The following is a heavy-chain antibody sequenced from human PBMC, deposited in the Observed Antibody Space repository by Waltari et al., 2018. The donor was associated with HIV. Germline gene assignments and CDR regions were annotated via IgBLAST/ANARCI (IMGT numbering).Heavy chain of an antibody. V-gene: IGHV3-72*01. CDR1: GFPSGDHY. CDR2: TRNKANSYTT. CDR3: ARGGLLGWFDP. Sequence: EVQLVESGGGLVQPGGSLRLSCAAPGFPSGDHYMDWARRAPGKGLEWVGRTRNKANSYTTEYAASVKGRFTISRDDSKNSLYLQMNSLKTEDTAVYYCARGGLLGWFDPWGQGTLVTVSS. D-gene: IGHD1-26*01. J-gene: IGHJ5*02.